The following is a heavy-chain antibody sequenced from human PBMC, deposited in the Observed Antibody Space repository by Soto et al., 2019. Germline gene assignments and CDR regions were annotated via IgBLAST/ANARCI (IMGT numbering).Heavy chain of an antibody. J-gene: IGHJ4*02. Sequence: GGSLRLSCAASGFTVSSNYMSWVRQATGKGLEWVSVIYSGGSTYYADSVKGRFTISRDNSKNTVYLQMNSLRAEDIAVYYCARGSGLYSSPFDYWGQGTLVTVSS. CDR2: IYSGGST. V-gene: IGHV3-66*01. CDR1: GFTVSSNY. D-gene: IGHD3-16*01. CDR3: ARGSGLYSSPFDY.